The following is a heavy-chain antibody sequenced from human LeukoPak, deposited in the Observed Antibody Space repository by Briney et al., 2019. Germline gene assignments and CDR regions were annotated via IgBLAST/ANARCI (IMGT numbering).Heavy chain of an antibody. Sequence: KPGGSLRLSCAASGFTFSSYSMNWVRQAPGKGLEWVSSISSSSSYIYYADSVKGRFTISRDNAKNSLYLQMNSLRAEDTAVYYCARGSYDFWSGYYTEYYFDYWGQGTLVTVSS. V-gene: IGHV3-21*01. J-gene: IGHJ4*02. CDR1: GFTFSSYS. CDR3: ARGSYDFWSGYYTEYYFDY. CDR2: ISSSSSYI. D-gene: IGHD3-3*01.